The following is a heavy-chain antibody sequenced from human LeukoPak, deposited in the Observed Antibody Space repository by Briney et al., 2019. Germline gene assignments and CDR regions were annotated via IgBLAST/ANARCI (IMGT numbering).Heavy chain of an antibody. CDR2: ISGSGGST. CDR3: AKVYYYGSGSYYNPWFDP. CDR1: GFTFSSDA. Sequence: GGSLRLSCAASGFTFSSDAMSWVRQAPGKGLEWVSGISGSGGSTYYADSVKGRFTISRDNSKNTLYLQVNSLRAEDTAVYYCAKVYYYGSGSYYNPWFDPWGQGTLVTVSS. J-gene: IGHJ5*02. D-gene: IGHD3-10*01. V-gene: IGHV3-23*01.